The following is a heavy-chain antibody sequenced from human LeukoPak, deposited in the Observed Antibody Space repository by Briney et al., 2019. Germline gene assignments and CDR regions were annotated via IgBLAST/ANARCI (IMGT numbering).Heavy chain of an antibody. CDR1: GYTFTSYW. CDR2: INPSDSDT. V-gene: IGHV5-51*01. J-gene: IGHJ4*02. D-gene: IGHD1-20*01. Sequence: KVSCKASGYTFTSYWIGWVRQVPGKGLEWMGIINPSDSDTRYSPSFQGQVAISADKSINTAYLQWSTLKASDTAMYYCARTGLITGSSSSVYGYWGQGTLVTVSS. CDR3: ARTGLITGSSSSVYGY.